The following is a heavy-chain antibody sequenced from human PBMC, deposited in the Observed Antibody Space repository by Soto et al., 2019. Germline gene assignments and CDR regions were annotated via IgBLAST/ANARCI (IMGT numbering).Heavy chain of an antibody. CDR2: IVPIFGTT. Sequence: EASVKVSCKASGDTFSSYSISWVRQAPGQGLEWMGGIVPIFGTTVYAPRLQGRLTITADGPTSTSYMELSGLTFEDTAVYYCAANPLGGGSQGDVWGQGTTVTVSS. D-gene: IGHD3-10*01. CDR3: AANPLGGGSQGDV. J-gene: IGHJ6*02. V-gene: IGHV1-69*13. CDR1: GDTFSSYS.